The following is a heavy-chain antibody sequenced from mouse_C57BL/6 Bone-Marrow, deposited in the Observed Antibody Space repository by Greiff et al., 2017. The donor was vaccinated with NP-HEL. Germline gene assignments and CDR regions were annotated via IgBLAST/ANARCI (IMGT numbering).Heavy chain of an antibody. Sequence: QVQLKESGAELVRPGPSVKLSCKASGYTFTNYWIGWVKQRPGHGLEWIGDINPGGGYTKYNEKFKGKATLTAGKSSSTAYMQFSSLTTEDSAIYYCAREDLGWCFDYWGQGTTLTVSS. CDR2: INPGGGYT. CDR1: GYTFTNYW. V-gene: IGHV1-63*01. D-gene: IGHD1-1*02. J-gene: IGHJ2*01. CDR3: AREDLGWCFDY.